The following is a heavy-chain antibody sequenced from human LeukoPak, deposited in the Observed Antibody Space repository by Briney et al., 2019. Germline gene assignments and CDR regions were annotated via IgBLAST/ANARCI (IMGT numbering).Heavy chain of an antibody. J-gene: IGHJ4*02. CDR3: ARDRAARPENFFDY. D-gene: IGHD6-6*01. V-gene: IGHV3-33*01. Sequence: GGSLRLSCAASGFTFSSYGMHWVRQAPGKGLEWVAVIWYDGSNKYYADSVEGRFTISRDNSKNTLYLQMNSLRAEDTAVYYCARDRAARPENFFDYWGQGTLVTVSS. CDR1: GFTFSSYG. CDR2: IWYDGSNK.